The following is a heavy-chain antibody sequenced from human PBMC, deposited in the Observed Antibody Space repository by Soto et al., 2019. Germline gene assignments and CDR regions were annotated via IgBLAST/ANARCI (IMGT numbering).Heavy chain of an antibody. CDR2: INAGNGNT. V-gene: IGHV1-3*05. J-gene: IGHJ4*02. Sequence: QVQLVQSGAEEKKPGASVKVSCKASGYTFTSYAMHWVRQAPGQRLEWMGWINAGNGNTKYSQKFQGRVTITRDTSGSTAYRELSILRSEDTAVYYCATSIVVVTALDYWGQGTLVTVSS. CDR3: ATSIVVVTALDY. CDR1: GYTFTSYA. D-gene: IGHD2-21*02.